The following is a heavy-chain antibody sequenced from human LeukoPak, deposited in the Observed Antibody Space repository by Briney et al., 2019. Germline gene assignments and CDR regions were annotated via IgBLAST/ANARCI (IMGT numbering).Heavy chain of an antibody. D-gene: IGHD3-3*01. V-gene: IGHV4-31*03. Sequence: PSQTLSLTCTVSGGSISSGGYYWSWIRQHPGKGLEWIGFIYYSGSTYYNPSLKSRVTISVDTSKNQFSLKLSSVTAADTAVYYCARDRGFWSGYPYFDYWGQGTLVTVSS. CDR2: IYYSGST. CDR1: GGSISSGGYY. CDR3: ARDRGFWSGYPYFDY. J-gene: IGHJ4*02.